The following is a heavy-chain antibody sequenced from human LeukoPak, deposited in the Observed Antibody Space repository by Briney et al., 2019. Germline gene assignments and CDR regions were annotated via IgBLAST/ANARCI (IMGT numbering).Heavy chain of an antibody. D-gene: IGHD3-10*01. CDR2: INPNSGGT. CDR3: ARFGAPQWSGPTLGINAFDI. J-gene: IGHJ3*02. CDR1: GYSFTGYY. V-gene: IGHV1-2*02. Sequence: ASVKVSCKASGYSFTGYYMHWVRQAPGQGFEWMGWINPNSGGTESAQKFQGRVTVTRDTSINTAYMELTRLRSDDTAVYYCARFGAPQWSGPTLGINAFDIWGQGTMVTVSS.